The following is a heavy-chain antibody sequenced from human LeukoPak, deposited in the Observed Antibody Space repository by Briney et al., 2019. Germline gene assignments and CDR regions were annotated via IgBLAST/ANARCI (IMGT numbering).Heavy chain of an antibody. CDR3: AKRRTADTAMVTHYYGMDV. D-gene: IGHD5-18*01. J-gene: IGHJ6*02. Sequence: PGGSLRLSCAASGFTLSSHGMHWVRRAPGKGLEWVAVISYDGGSKYYTDSVKGRFTLSRDNSKSTVYLQMNSLRAEDTAVYYCAKRRTADTAMVTHYYGMDVWGQGTLVSVSS. CDR1: GFTLSSHG. V-gene: IGHV3-30*18. CDR2: ISYDGGSK.